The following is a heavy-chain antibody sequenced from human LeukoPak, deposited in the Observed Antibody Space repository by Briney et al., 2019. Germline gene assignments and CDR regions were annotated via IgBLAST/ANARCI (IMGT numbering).Heavy chain of an antibody. CDR2: ISSSGSTI. D-gene: IGHD6-13*01. V-gene: IGHV3-11*04. CDR1: GFTFSDYY. CDR3: ARLSSSSSWYYYYYMDV. J-gene: IGHJ6*03. Sequence: PGGSLRLSCAASGFTFSDYYMSWIRQAPGKGLEWVSCISSSGSTIYYADSVKGRFTISRDNAKNSLYLQMNSLRAEDTAVYYCARLSSSSSWYYYYYMDVWGKGTTVTVSS.